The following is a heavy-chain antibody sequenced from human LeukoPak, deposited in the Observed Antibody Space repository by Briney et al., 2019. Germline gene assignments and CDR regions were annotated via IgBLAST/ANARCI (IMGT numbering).Heavy chain of an antibody. D-gene: IGHD3-10*01. CDR1: GFSLSTSGVG. CDR3: AHSFPVRGVDWFDP. Sequence: KESGPTLVNPTQTLTLTCTFSGFSLSTSGVGVGWIRQPPGKALGWLALIYWNDDKRYSPSLKSRLTITKDTSKNQVVLTTTNMDPVDTATYYCAHSFPVRGVDWFDPWGQGTLVTVSS. J-gene: IGHJ5*02. CDR2: IYWNDDK. V-gene: IGHV2-5*01.